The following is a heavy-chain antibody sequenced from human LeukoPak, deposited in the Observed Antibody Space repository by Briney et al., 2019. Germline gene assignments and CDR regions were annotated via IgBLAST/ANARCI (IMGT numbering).Heavy chain of an antibody. Sequence: GGSLRLSCAASGFTVSSNYMSWVRQAPGKGLEWVSVIYSGGSTYYADSVKGRFTISRDNSKNTLYLQMNSLRAEDTAVYYCAKDYYSWLGGLFDYWGQGTLVTVSS. CDR1: GFTVSSNY. D-gene: IGHD6-19*01. J-gene: IGHJ4*02. CDR2: IYSGGST. CDR3: AKDYYSWLGGLFDY. V-gene: IGHV3-53*01.